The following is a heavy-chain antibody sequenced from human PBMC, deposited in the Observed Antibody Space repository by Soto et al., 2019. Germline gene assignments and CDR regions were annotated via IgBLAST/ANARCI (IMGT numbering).Heavy chain of an antibody. V-gene: IGHV4-30-4*01. CDR1: GGSISSRYHY. J-gene: IGHJ4*02. CDR2: IYSSGNT. Sequence: QVQLQESGPGLVKPSQTLSLTCTVSGGSISSRYHYWSWFRQPPGKGLEWIGYIYSSGNTNYNPSLTSRVSMSVDTSKNHISLEVRSVTAADTAVYYCGGGPTVTTDYWGQGTLVTVSS. D-gene: IGHD4-17*01. CDR3: GGGPTVTTDY.